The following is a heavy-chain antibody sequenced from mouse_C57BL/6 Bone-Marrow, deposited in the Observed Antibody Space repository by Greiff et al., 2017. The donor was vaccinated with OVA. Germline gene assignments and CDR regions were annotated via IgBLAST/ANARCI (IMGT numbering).Heavy chain of an antibody. CDR2: ISYSGST. CDR3: ARGYYYGSSYVYFDV. D-gene: IGHD1-1*01. CDR1: GYSITSDY. V-gene: IGHV3-8*01. J-gene: IGHJ1*03. Sequence: DVHLVESGPGLAKPSQTLSLTCSVTGYSITSDYWNWIRKFPGNKLEYMGYISYSGSTYYNPSLKSRISITRDTSKNQYYLQLNSVTTEDTATYYCARGYYYGSSYVYFDVWGTGTTVTVSS.